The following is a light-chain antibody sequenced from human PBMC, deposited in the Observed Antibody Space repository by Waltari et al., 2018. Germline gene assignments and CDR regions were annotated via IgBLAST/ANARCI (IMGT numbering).Light chain of an antibody. V-gene: IGKV1-16*02. CDR2: AAS. CDR1: QGIDNY. CDR3: QQYDSYPHT. J-gene: IGKJ2*01. Sequence: DIQMTQSPSSLSASVGDSITITCRASQGIDNYLAWFQQKPGNATQSLIYAASTLQIGVPSKFGGSGFGTDFTLTINGLQPEYFATYFCQQYDSYPHTFGQGTRLEVK.